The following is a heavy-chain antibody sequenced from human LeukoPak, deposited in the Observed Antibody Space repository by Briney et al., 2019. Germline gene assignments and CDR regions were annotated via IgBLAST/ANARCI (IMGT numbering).Heavy chain of an antibody. Sequence: GGSLRLSCAASGFNFGPFWMHWVRQPPGKGLVRISHINNDGSTKVYADSVEGRFTISRDNAKNTLYLQMNSLRADDTAVYYCARDRGYPDSFNIWGEGTMVTVSS. D-gene: IGHD3-10*01. CDR1: GFNFGPFW. CDR3: ARDRGYPDSFNI. J-gene: IGHJ3*02. V-gene: IGHV3-74*01. CDR2: INNDGSTK.